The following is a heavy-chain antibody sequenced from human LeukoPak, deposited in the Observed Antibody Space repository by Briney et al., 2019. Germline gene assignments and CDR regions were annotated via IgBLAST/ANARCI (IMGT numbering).Heavy chain of an antibody. CDR3: AKGPRGSGWYSYFQH. D-gene: IGHD6-19*01. CDR1: GFTFSSYA. V-gene: IGHV3-23*01. J-gene: IGHJ1*01. Sequence: GRSLRLSCAASGFTFSSYAMSWVRQAPGKGLEWVSAISGSGGSTYYADSVKGRFTISRDNSKNTLYLQMNSLRAEDTAVYYCAKGPRGSGWYSYFQHWGQGTLVTVSS. CDR2: ISGSGGST.